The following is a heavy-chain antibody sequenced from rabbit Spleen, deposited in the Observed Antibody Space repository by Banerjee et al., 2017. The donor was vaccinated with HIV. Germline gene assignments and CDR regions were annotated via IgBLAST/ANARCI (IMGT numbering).Heavy chain of an antibody. CDR1: GVSFSVSSY. Sequence: QSLEESGGDLVKPGASLTLTCTASGVSFSVSSYMCWVRQAPGKGLEWIACIDTGASGFTYFATWAQGRFTCSKTSSTAVALQMTSLTAADTATYFCARDLAGAIGWNFYLWGPGTLVTVS. D-gene: IGHD4-1*01. CDR3: ARDLAGAIGWNFYL. J-gene: IGHJ4*01. V-gene: IGHV1S40*01. CDR2: IDTGASGFT.